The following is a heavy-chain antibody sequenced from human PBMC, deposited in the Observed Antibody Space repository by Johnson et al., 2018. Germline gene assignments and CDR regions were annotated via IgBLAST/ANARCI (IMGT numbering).Heavy chain of an antibody. CDR1: GFTFDDYA. J-gene: IGHJ6*04. Sequence: EVQLVETGGGLVQPGRSLRLYCAASGFTFDDYAMYWVRQAPGKGLEWVSGISWNRGYIGYADSVKGRFTISRDNARNSLYLQRNSLRAEDTALYYCVKGDGWRMDVWGKGTTVTVSS. CDR2: ISWNRGYI. CDR3: VKGDGWRMDV. V-gene: IGHV3-9*01. D-gene: IGHD5-24*01.